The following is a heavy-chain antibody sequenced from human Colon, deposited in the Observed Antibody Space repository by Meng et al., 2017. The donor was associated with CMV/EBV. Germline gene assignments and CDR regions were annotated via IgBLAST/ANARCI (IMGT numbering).Heavy chain of an antibody. CDR3: VRAPTIGAYYFDY. CDR2: ISSSSSYI. D-gene: IGHD3-3*01. V-gene: IGHV3-21*01. J-gene: IGHJ4*02. CDR1: GFTFTDYS. Sequence: VQVVESGGGLVKPGASLRLSCAASGFTFTDYSMTWVRQASGKGLEWVSSISSSSSYIYYADSLRGRFTISRDNAKKSVYLQMNSLGADDTAVYYCVRAPTIGAYYFDYWGQGILVTVSS.